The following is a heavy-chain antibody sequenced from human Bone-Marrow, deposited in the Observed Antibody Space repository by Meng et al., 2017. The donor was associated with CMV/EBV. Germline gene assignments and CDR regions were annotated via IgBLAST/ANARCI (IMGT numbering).Heavy chain of an antibody. V-gene: IGHV3-53*05. CDR2: IYSGGST. CDR1: GFTFSRYR. D-gene: IGHD3-3*01. Sequence: GESLKFSCAASGFTFSRYRKRWVRQAPGKELEWVSVIYSGGSTYYADSVKGRFTISRDNSKNTLYLQMNSLRAEDTAVYYCARDRRITIFGVVIPYYYFDYWGQGTLVTSPQ. J-gene: IGHJ4*02. CDR3: ARDRRITIFGVVIPYYYFDY.